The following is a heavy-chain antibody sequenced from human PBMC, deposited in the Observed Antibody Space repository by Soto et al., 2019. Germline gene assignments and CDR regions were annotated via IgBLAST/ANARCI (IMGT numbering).Heavy chain of an antibody. D-gene: IGHD3-9*01. Sequence: ASVKVSCKASGYTFTSYGISWVRQAPGQGLEWMGWISAYNGNTNYAQKLQGRVTMTTDTSTSTAYMELRSLRSDDTVVYYCARDTRLRYFVWFDPWGQGTLVTVSS. V-gene: IGHV1-18*01. CDR1: GYTFTSYG. CDR3: ARDTRLRYFVWFDP. CDR2: ISAYNGNT. J-gene: IGHJ5*02.